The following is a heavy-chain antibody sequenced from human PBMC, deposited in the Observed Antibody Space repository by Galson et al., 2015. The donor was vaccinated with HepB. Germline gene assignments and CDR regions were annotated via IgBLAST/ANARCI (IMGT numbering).Heavy chain of an antibody. CDR2: INPSGGGT. V-gene: IGHV1-46*01. Sequence: SVKVSCKASGFTFTSYYIQWVRQAPGQGLEWMGIINPSGGGTSHAQKFQGRVTMTRDTSTSTVYMELSSLTSEDTAVYFCARAPGYCSGANCYGDDQFDYWGQGTLVTVSS. CDR3: ARAPGYCSGANCYGDDQFDY. D-gene: IGHD2-15*01. J-gene: IGHJ4*02. CDR1: GFTFTSYY.